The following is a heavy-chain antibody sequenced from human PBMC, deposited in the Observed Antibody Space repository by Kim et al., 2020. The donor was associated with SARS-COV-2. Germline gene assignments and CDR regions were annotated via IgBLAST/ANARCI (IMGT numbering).Heavy chain of an antibody. Sequence: GGSLRLSCAASGFTFSSYGMHWVRQAPGKGLEWVAVIWYDGSNKYYADSVKGRFTISRDNSKNTLYLQMNSLGAEDTAVYYCARGYDFWSGYPSPGGMDVWGQGTTVTVSS. D-gene: IGHD3-3*01. J-gene: IGHJ6*02. CDR1: GFTFSSYG. V-gene: IGHV3-33*01. CDR2: IWYDGSNK. CDR3: ARGYDFWSGYPSPGGMDV.